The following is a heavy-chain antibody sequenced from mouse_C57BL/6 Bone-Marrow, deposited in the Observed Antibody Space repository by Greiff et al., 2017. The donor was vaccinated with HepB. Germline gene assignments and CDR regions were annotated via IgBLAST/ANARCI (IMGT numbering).Heavy chain of an antibody. D-gene: IGHD1-1*01. J-gene: IGHJ4*01. CDR1: GFTFSDYY. CDR3: ARPQVVATSYYAMDY. V-gene: IGHV5-12*01. Sequence: EVQRVESGGGLVQPGGSLKLSCAASGFTFSDYYMYWVRQTPEKRLEWVAYISNGGGSTYYPDTVKGRFTISRDNAKNTLYLQMSRLKSEDTAMYYCARPQVVATSYYAMDYWGQGTSVTVSS. CDR2: ISNGGGST.